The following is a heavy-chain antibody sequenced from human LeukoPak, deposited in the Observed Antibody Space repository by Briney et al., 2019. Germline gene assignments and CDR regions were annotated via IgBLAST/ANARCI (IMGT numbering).Heavy chain of an antibody. V-gene: IGHV3-30*18. CDR2: ISYDGSNK. Sequence: GRSLRLSCAASGFTFSSYGMHWVRQAPGKGLEWVAVISYDGSNKYYADSVKGRFTISRDNSKNTLYLQMNSLRAEDTAVYYCAKDFRIAAGGDYWGQGTLVTVSS. D-gene: IGHD6-13*01. CDR1: GFTFSSYG. J-gene: IGHJ4*02. CDR3: AKDFRIAAGGDY.